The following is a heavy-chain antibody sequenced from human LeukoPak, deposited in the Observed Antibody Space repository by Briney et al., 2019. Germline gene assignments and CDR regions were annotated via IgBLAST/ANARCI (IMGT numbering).Heavy chain of an antibody. CDR1: GGSISSYY. V-gene: IGHV4-59*08. J-gene: IGHJ6*02. CDR2: LYYSGST. CDR3: ARQRTYSSSTSGFVYYYYYGMDV. Sequence: PSETLSLTCSVSGGSISSYYWSWIRQPPGKGLEWIGYLYYSGSTNYNPSLKSRVTISVDTSKNQFSLKLSSVTAADTAVYYCARQRTYSSSTSGFVYYYYYGMDVWGQGTTVTVSS. D-gene: IGHD6-6*01.